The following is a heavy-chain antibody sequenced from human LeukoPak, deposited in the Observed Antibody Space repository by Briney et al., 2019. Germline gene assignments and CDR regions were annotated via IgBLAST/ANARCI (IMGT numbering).Heavy chain of an antibody. J-gene: IGHJ4*02. CDR1: GYTFTGYY. D-gene: IGHD2-2*02. CDR2: MNPNSGGT. V-gene: IGHV1-2*02. Sequence: GASVKVSCKASGYTFTGYYMHWVRQAPGQGLEWMGWMNPNSGGTNYAQKFQGRVTMTRDTSISTAYMELSRLRSDDTAAYYCARVADIVVVPAAIGLFDYWGQGTLVTVSS. CDR3: ARVADIVVVPAAIGLFDY.